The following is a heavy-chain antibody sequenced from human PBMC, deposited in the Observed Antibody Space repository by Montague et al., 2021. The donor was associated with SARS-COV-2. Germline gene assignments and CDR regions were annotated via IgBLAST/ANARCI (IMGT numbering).Heavy chain of an antibody. V-gene: IGHV4-38-2*02. CDR1: GYSISSGYY. Sequence: SETLSLTCIVSGYSISSGYYWGWVRQTPGKGLEWLGFIEYSGSTYYNPSLKTRVTMSLDTSKNQFSLKLTSATAADTALYYCARDITLGMDVWGRGTTVTVSS. J-gene: IGHJ6*02. CDR3: ARDITLGMDV. CDR2: IEYSGST.